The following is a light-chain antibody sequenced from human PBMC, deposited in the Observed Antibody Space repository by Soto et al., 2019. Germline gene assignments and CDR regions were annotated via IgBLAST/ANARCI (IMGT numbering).Light chain of an antibody. Sequence: QMTQSPSSLSASIGYRVTLSCQASQDVGNFLNWYQQRLGKAPNLLIYAASTLQSGVPSRFSGSGSGTDFTLTISYLQADDFGTYYCQEASRIPITFGQGTRLEI. V-gene: IGKV1-39*02. CDR3: QEASRIPIT. J-gene: IGKJ5*01. CDR1: QDVGNF. CDR2: AAS.